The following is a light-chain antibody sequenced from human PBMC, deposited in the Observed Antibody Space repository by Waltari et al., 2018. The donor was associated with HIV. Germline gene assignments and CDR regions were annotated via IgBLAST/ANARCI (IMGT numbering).Light chain of an antibody. CDR2: DVT. V-gene: IGLV2-14*03. CDR3: SSYTTSNTVV. J-gene: IGLJ2*01. CDR1: SSDISTYDF. Sequence: QSALTQPASVSGSPGQSITISCSGTSSDISTYDFVSWYQKHPATAPKLLIYDVTARPSGFSRRFSGSRSGSTASLTISSIQADDEADYYCSSYTTSNTVVFGPGTKLSVL.